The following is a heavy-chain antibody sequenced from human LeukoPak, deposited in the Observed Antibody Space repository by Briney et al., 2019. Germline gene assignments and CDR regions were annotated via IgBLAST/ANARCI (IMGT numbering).Heavy chain of an antibody. D-gene: IGHD3-10*01. J-gene: IGHJ5*02. V-gene: IGHV4-4*07. CDR2: IYNTGST. CDR1: GASISSYY. Sequence: SEPLSLTCTVSGASISSYYWRWLRQPAGKGLEWIGRIYNTGSTNYNPSLISRVTILIDKYKNQFSLKLRSVTAADTAVYYCARDGSGSYYKSWFDPWGQGTLVTVSS. CDR3: ARDGSGSYYKSWFDP.